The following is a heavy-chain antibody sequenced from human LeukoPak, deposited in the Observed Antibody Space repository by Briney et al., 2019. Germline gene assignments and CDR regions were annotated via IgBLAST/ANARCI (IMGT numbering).Heavy chain of an antibody. J-gene: IGHJ5*02. CDR3: ARGGLHGWFDP. Sequence: SETLSLTCTVSGGSISSGGYYWSWIRQHPGKGLEWIGYIYYSGSTYYNPSLKSRVTISVDTSKNQFSLKLSSVTAADTAVYYCARGGLHGWFDPWGQGTLVTVSS. V-gene: IGHV4-31*03. CDR1: GGSISSGGYY. CDR2: IYYSGST. D-gene: IGHD4-11*01.